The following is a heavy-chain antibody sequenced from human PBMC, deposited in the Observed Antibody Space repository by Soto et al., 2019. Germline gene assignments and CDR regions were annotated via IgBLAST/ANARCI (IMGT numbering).Heavy chain of an antibody. CDR2: IYSSGST. V-gene: IGHV4-4*07. J-gene: IGHJ6*02. CDR3: AVLGDFRSSKHAMNA. Sequence: PSETLSLTGTVSGDFISSYSWSWIRQSAGKGLEWIGRIYSSGSTNYNLILKSRLTITVDTSKKQFSLKLSSVNAGDTAVYYCAVLGDFRSSKHAMNAWGQVTTVIFSS. CDR1: GDFISSYS. D-gene: IGHD3-10*01.